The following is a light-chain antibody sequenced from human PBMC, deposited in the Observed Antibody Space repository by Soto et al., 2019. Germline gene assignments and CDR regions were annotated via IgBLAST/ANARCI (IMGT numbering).Light chain of an antibody. J-gene: IGKJ1*01. Sequence: DIQMTQSPSTLSASVGDRVTITCRASQSISGWLAWYQQKPGKAPKLLIYKASTLESGVPSRFSGSGSGTELTRTISRLQPDDFATYYCQQYNNYGSWTFGQGTRVEIK. CDR1: QSISGW. CDR2: KAS. CDR3: QQYNNYGSWT. V-gene: IGKV1-5*03.